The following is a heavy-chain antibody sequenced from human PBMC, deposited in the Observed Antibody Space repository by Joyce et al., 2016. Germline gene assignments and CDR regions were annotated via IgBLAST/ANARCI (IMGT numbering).Heavy chain of an antibody. CDR1: GFMFSTSS. V-gene: IGHV3-21*02. Sequence: EVQLVESGGGLVKPRGSLKISCAASGFMFSTSSMSWFRQAPGKGLEWVSAISGDRRFIFHADSVRGRFTVSRDNAENSLYLQMKSLRVEDTAVYFCARGGLVYDYSMDVWGQGTTVIVSS. D-gene: IGHD2-21*01. J-gene: IGHJ6*02. CDR2: ISGDRRFI. CDR3: ARGGLVYDYSMDV.